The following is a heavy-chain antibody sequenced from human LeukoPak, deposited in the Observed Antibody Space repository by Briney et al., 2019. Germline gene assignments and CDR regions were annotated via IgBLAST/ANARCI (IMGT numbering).Heavy chain of an antibody. J-gene: IGHJ5*02. CDR3: ARGGGSYDWFDP. V-gene: IGHV3-66*01. D-gene: IGHD1-26*01. Sequence: PGGSLRLSCAASGFTFSNYAMSWVRQAPGKGLEWVSAIDSTGSTYYADSVKGRFTISRDNSKNTLYLQMNSLRAEDTAVYYCARGGGSYDWFDPWGQGTLVTVSS. CDR1: GFTFSNYA. CDR2: IDSTGST.